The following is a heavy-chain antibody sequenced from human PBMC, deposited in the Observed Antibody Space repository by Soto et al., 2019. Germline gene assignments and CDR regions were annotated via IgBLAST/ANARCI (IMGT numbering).Heavy chain of an antibody. CDR3: ASSFTVPAAIDY. CDR2: INAGNGNT. J-gene: IGHJ4*02. V-gene: IGHV1-3*01. CDR1: GYTFTSYA. Sequence: QVQLVQSGAEVKKPGASVKVSCKASGYTFTSYAMHWVRQASGQRLEWMGWINAGNGNTKYSQKFQGRVTITRDTSASTAYMELSSLRYEDTAVYYCASSFTVPAAIDYWGQGTLVTVSS. D-gene: IGHD2-2*02.